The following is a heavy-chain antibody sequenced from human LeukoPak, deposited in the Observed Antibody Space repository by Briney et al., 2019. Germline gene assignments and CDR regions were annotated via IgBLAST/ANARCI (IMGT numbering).Heavy chain of an antibody. CDR1: GGSISSSSYY. Sequence: PSETLSLTCTVSGGSISSSSYYWGWIRQPPGKGLEWIGSIYYSGSTYYNPSLKSRVTISVDTSKNQFSLKLSSVTAADTAVYYCARELPVIAAAGSRPFDYWGQGTLVTVSS. V-gene: IGHV4-39*07. J-gene: IGHJ4*02. CDR2: IYYSGST. CDR3: ARELPVIAAAGSRPFDY. D-gene: IGHD6-13*01.